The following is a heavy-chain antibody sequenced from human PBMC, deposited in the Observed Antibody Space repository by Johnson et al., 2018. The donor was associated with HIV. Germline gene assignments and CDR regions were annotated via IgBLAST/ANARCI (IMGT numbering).Heavy chain of an antibody. J-gene: IGHJ3*02. Sequence: VQLVESGGGLVQPGRSLRLSCAASGFTFDDYAMHWVRQAPGKGLEWVSGISWNSGSIGYADSVKGRFTISRDNAKNSLYLQMNSLKTEDAAVYYCARCYYDSGVYADAFDIWGQGTMVTVSS. CDR1: GFTFDDYA. CDR2: ISWNSGSI. CDR3: ARCYYDSGVYADAFDI. V-gene: IGHV3-9*01. D-gene: IGHD3-22*01.